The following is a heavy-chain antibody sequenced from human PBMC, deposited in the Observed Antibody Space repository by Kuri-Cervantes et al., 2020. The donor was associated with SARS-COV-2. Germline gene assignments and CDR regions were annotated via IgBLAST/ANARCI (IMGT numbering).Heavy chain of an antibody. J-gene: IGHJ4*02. CDR2: IKQDGSEK. Sequence: GESLKISCAASGFTFSSYWMSWVRQAPGKGLEWVANIKQDGSEKYYVDSVKGRFTISRDNAKNSLYLQVNSLRAEDTAVYYCARGNNWNVYDPTYFDYWGQGTLVTVSS. V-gene: IGHV3-7*01. D-gene: IGHD1-20*01. CDR3: ARGNNWNVYDPTYFDY. CDR1: GFTFSSYW.